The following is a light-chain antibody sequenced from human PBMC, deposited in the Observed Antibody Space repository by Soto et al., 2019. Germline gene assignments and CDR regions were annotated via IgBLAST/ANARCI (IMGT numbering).Light chain of an antibody. CDR3: QSYDSSLSAYV. CDR2: GNS. Sequence: QSVLTQPPSVSGAPGQRVTISCTGSSSNIGAGYDVHWYQQLPGTAPKLVIYGNSNRPSGVPDRFSGSKSGTSASLAITGLQAEDEADYCCQSYDSSLSAYVFGTGTKVTVL. J-gene: IGLJ1*01. V-gene: IGLV1-40*01. CDR1: SSNIGAGYD.